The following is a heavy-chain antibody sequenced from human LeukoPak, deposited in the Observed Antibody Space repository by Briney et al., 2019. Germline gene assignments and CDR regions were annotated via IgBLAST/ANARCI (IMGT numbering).Heavy chain of an antibody. CDR1: GLTFSSYG. CDR2: IWYDGSNK. V-gene: IGHV3-33*01. Sequence: GGSLRLSCAASGLTFSSYGMHWVRQAPGKGLEWVAVIWYDGSNKYYADSVKGRFTISRDNSKNTLYLQMNSLRAEDTAVYYCATGYCSGGSCYPPTYWGQGTLVTVSS. CDR3: ATGYCSGGSCYPPTY. J-gene: IGHJ4*02. D-gene: IGHD2-15*01.